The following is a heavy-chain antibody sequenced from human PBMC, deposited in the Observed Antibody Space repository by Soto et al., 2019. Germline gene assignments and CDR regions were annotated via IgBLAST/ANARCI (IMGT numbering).Heavy chain of an antibody. CDR1: GYTFNSYG. CDR2: ISGYNGDT. V-gene: IGHV1-18*01. Sequence: ASVKVSCKVSGYTFNSYGISWVRQAPGQGLEWMGWISGYNGDTNYAQKFQGRVTMTTDTSTSTVFMELGSLTSDDTAVYYCARKGVVPPIHNGFGPWGQGTLVTVSS. J-gene: IGHJ5*02. D-gene: IGHD2-2*01. CDR3: ARKGVVPPIHNGFGP.